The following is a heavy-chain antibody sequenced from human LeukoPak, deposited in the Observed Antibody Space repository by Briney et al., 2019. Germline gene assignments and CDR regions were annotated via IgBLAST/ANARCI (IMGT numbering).Heavy chain of an antibody. CDR3: ALMGAMAPGGLYYYYGMDV. D-gene: IGHD1-26*01. CDR1: GYTFTGYY. J-gene: IGHJ6*02. Sequence: ASVKVSCKASGYTFTGYYMHWVRQAPGQGLEWMGWINLNSGGTNYAQKFQGRVTMTRDTSISTAYMELSRLRSDDTAVYYCALMGAMAPGGLYYYYGMDVWGQGTTVTVSS. CDR2: INLNSGGT. V-gene: IGHV1-2*02.